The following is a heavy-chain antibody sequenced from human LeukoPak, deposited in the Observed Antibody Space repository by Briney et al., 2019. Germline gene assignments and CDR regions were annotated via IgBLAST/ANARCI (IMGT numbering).Heavy chain of an antibody. D-gene: IGHD3-16*02. Sequence: GASVKVSCKASRYTFINYGISWVRQAPGQGLEWMGWISPSNGNTNYAQKLQGRVTMTADTSTTTAYMELRRLKYEDTAVYYCAREALGRDYWGQGTLVTVSS. CDR2: ISPSNGNT. V-gene: IGHV1-18*01. CDR1: RYTFINYG. CDR3: AREALGRDY. J-gene: IGHJ4*02.